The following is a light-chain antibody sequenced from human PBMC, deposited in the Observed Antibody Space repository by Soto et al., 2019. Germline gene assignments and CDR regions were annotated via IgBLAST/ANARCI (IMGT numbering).Light chain of an antibody. V-gene: IGLV2-23*02. CDR2: EVS. Sequence: QSALTQPASVSGSPGQSITISCTGTSSDVGSYNLVSWYQQHPAKAPKLMIYEVSKRPSGVSNRFSGSKSGNTASLTISGLQAEDEADYYCCSYAGSSTLRVFGTGTKVTVL. CDR3: CSYAGSSTLRV. J-gene: IGLJ1*01. CDR1: SSDVGSYNL.